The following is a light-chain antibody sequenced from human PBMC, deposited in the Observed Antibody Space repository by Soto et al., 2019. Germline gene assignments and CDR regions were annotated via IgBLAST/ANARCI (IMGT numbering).Light chain of an antibody. CDR1: SSDVGGYNY. CDR2: DVS. Sequence: QSVLTQPASVSGSPGQSITISCTGTSSDVGGYNYVSWYQQHPCKAPKLMIYDVSNRPSGVSNRFSGSKSVNTASLTISGLQAEDEADYYCSSYTSSSTYVVFGGGTKLTVL. CDR3: SSYTSSSTYVV. V-gene: IGLV2-14*01. J-gene: IGLJ2*01.